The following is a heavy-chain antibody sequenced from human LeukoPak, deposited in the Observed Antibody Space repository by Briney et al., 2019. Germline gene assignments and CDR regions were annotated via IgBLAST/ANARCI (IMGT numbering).Heavy chain of an antibody. CDR3: ARDLWGPTISDDY. J-gene: IGHJ4*02. CDR1: GYTFTSYA. Sequence: ASVKVSCKASGYTFTSYAMHWVRQAPGQRLEWMGWINAGNSNTKYSQKFQGRVTITRDTSASTAYMELSSLRSEDTAVYYCARDLWGPTISDDYWGQGTLVTVSS. D-gene: IGHD3-16*01. CDR2: INAGNSNT. V-gene: IGHV1-3*01.